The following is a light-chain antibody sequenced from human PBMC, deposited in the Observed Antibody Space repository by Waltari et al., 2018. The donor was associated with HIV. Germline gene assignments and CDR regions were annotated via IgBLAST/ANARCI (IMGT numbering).Light chain of an antibody. CDR1: QSLLHTSDNKNY. J-gene: IGKJ4*01. Sequence: IVMTQSPDSLGVSLGERATIKCTSSQSLLHTSDNKNYLAWYQQKLGQSPKLLIYWASTRESGVPDRFSGSGSGADFTLTINGLRTEDVATYYCQQYFGVPITFGGGTKIDIK. CDR3: QQYFGVPIT. CDR2: WAS. V-gene: IGKV4-1*01.